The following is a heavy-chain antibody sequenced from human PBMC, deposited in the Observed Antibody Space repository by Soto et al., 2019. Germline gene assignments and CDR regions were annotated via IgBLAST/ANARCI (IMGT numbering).Heavy chain of an antibody. CDR2: IYYTGST. V-gene: IGHV4-30-4*01. Sequence: QVQLQESGPGLVKPLHTLSLTCTVSGGSISSGDYYWSWIRQPPGKGLEWIGYIYYTGSTYYNPSLKSRLTLSVDSSKNQFSLKRSSVTAADTALYYCARVYSGYVDYWGQGTLFTVSS. CDR3: ARVYSGYVDY. CDR1: GGSISSGDYY. D-gene: IGHD1-26*01. J-gene: IGHJ4*02.